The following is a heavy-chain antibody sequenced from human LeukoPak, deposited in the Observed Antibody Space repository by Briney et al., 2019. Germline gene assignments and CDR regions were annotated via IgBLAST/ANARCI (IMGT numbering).Heavy chain of an antibody. V-gene: IGHV3-11*04. D-gene: IGHD5-12*01. CDR1: GFTFSDYH. J-gene: IGHJ4*02. Sequence: GGSLRLSCAASGFTFSDYHMSWIRQAPGKGLEWVSYISSSSSTIYYADSVKGRFTISRDNAKNSLYLQMNSLRDEDTAVYYCVRSTASGYVIDYWGQGTLVTVSS. CDR3: VRSTASGYVIDY. CDR2: ISSSSSTI.